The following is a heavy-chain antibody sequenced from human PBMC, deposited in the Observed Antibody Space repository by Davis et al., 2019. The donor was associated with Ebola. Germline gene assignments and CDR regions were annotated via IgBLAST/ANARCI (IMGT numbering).Heavy chain of an antibody. D-gene: IGHD6-19*01. CDR2: ISYDGSNK. J-gene: IGHJ4*02. CDR3: ARGQWKDYFDY. Sequence: GSLRLSCAASGFTFSSYGMHWVRQAPGKGLEWVAVISYDGSNKYYADSVKGRFTISRDNSKNTLYLQMNSLRAEDTAVYYCARGQWKDYFDYWGQGTLVTVSS. V-gene: IGHV3-30*03. CDR1: GFTFSSYG.